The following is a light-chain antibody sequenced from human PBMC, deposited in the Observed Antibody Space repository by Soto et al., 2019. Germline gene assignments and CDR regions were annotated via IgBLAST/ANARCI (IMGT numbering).Light chain of an antibody. Sequence: QSVLTQPPSASGSPGQSVTISCTGTSSDVGGYNYVSWYQQHPGKAPKLMIYEVSKRPSGVPDRFSGSKSGNTASLTVSGLTTEHEADYYSSSYAGRNNFHAVFGGEPKVTV. J-gene: IGLJ2*01. V-gene: IGLV2-8*01. CDR2: EVS. CDR1: SSDVGGYNY. CDR3: SSYAGRNNFHAV.